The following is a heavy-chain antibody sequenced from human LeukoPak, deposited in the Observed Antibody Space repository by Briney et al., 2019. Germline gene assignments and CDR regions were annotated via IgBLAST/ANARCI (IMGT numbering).Heavy chain of an antibody. D-gene: IGHD3-16*01. Sequence: PGGSLRLSCAASGLTFSSYGMHWVRQAPGKGLEWVAVISYDGSNKYYADSVKGRFTISRDNSKNTVYLQMNSLSSEDTAVYYCARDRPITARFDYWGQGTLVTVSS. V-gene: IGHV3-30*03. CDR3: ARDRPITARFDY. J-gene: IGHJ4*02. CDR2: ISYDGSNK. CDR1: GLTFSSYG.